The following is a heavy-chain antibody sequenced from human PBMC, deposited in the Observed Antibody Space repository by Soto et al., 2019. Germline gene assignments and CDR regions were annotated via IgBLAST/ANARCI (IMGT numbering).Heavy chain of an antibody. Sequence: SGPTLVNPTQTLTLTCTFSGFSLSTSGVGVGWIRQPPGKALEWLALIYWDDDKRYSPSLKSRLTITKDTSKNQVVLTMTNMDPVDTASYFCGHPYHPALPSLWGPGSLVTVSS. V-gene: IGHV2-5*02. CDR2: IYWDDDK. CDR3: GHPYHPALPSL. CDR1: GFSLSTSGVG. J-gene: IGHJ2*01. D-gene: IGHD6-6*01.